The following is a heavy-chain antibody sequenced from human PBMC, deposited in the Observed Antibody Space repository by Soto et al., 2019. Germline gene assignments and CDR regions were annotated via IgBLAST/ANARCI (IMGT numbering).Heavy chain of an antibody. CDR1: GFTFSSYG. J-gene: IGHJ4*02. D-gene: IGHD2-15*01. CDR2: ISYDGSNK. V-gene: IGHV3-30*18. Sequence: GGSLRLSCAASGFTFSSYGMHWVRQAPGKGLEWVAVISYDGSNKYYADSVKGRFTISRDNSKNTLYLQMNSLRAEDTAVYYCAKGGVVALWGQGTLVTVSS. CDR3: AKGGVVAL.